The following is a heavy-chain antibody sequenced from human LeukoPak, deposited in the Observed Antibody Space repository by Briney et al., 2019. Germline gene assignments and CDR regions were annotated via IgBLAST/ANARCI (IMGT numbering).Heavy chain of an antibody. V-gene: IGHV4-61*02. CDR1: GGSTSSGSYY. CDR2: IYTSGST. CDR3: ARATYYYYGMDV. J-gene: IGHJ6*02. Sequence: SQTLSLTCIVSGGSTSSGSYYWSWIRQPAGKGLEWIGRIYTSGSTNYNPSLKSRVTISVDTSKNQFSLKLSSVTAADPAVYYCARATYYYYGMDVWGQGTTVTVSS.